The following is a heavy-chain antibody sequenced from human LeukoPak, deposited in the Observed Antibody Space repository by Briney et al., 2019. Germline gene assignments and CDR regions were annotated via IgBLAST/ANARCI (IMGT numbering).Heavy chain of an antibody. CDR2: INPNSGGT. D-gene: IGHD1-7*01. Sequence: ASVKVSCKASGYTFTGYYMHWVRQAPGQGLEWMGWINPNSGGTNYAQKFQGRVTMTRDTSISTAYMELSRLRSDDTAVYYCARDLDPGTSGDYWGQGTLVTVSS. CDR3: ARDLDPGTSGDY. J-gene: IGHJ4*02. CDR1: GYTFTGYY. V-gene: IGHV1-2*02.